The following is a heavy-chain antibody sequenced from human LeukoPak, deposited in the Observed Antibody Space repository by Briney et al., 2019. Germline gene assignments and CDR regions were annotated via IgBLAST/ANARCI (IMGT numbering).Heavy chain of an antibody. CDR2: ISGSGSNT. Sequence: PGGSLRLSCAASGFTFSSYAMSWVRQAPGKGLEWVSSISGSGSNTHYSDSVKGRFTISRDNSKNTLYLQMNSLRAEDTAVYYCARRAGAYSHPYDYWGQGTLVTVSS. J-gene: IGHJ4*02. V-gene: IGHV3-23*01. D-gene: IGHD4-17*01. CDR1: GFTFSSYA. CDR3: ARRAGAYSHPYDY.